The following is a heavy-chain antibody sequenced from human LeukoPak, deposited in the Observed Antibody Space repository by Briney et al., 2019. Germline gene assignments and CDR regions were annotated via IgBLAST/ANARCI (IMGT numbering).Heavy chain of an antibody. J-gene: IGHJ4*02. CDR2: ISYDGSNK. V-gene: IGHV3-30*04. D-gene: IGHD6-19*01. CDR3: TREELYSSGSSFY. Sequence: PGGSLRLSCPASVFTFSSYSMHWVRQAPGKGLEWVAVISYDGSNKYYADSVKGRFTISRDNSKNTLYLRMNSLRAEDTAVYYCTREELYSSGSSFYWGQGTLVTVSS. CDR1: VFTFSSYS.